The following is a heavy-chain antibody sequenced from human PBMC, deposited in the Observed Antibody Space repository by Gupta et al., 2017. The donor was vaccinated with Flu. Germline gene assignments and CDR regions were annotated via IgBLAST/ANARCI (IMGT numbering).Heavy chain of an antibody. J-gene: IGHJ5*02. CDR1: GYTFTSYA. CDR2: INTNTGNP. D-gene: IGHD2-2*01. V-gene: IGHV7-4-1*02. CDR3: ARCVRGFVVVPAATLRYNWFDP. Sequence: QVPLVQSGSELKKPGASVKVSCKASGYTFTSYAMNWVRPAPGQGLEWMGWINTNTGNPTYAQGCTGRFVVYLDTSVSTAYLQISSLKAEDTAVYYCARCVRGFVVVPAATLRYNWFDPWGQGTLVTVSS.